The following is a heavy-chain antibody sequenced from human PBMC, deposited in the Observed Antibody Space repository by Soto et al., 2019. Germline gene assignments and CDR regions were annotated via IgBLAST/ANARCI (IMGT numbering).Heavy chain of an antibody. CDR2: INHRGST. Sequence: QVQLQQWGAGLLKPSETLSLTCAVYGGSFSGYYWCWIRQPAGKGLAWIGQINHRGSTKYNPSLKSRDTISGDTSKNQFSLKLSSVTAADTAVYYCARHTNRGAAIHYYCYMDVWVKGTTVTVS. J-gene: IGHJ6*03. CDR1: GGSFSGYY. V-gene: IGHV4-34*01. CDR3: ARHTNRGAAIHYYCYMDV. D-gene: IGHD2-2*01.